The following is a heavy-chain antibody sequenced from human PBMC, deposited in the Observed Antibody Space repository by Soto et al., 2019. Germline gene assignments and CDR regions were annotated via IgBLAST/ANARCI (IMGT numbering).Heavy chain of an antibody. D-gene: IGHD3-10*01. CDR1: GFIFSAFD. V-gene: IGHV3-23*01. J-gene: IGHJ4*02. CDR2: ISGGT. CDR3: AIGGPGGPLGH. Sequence: GGSLRLSCAASGFIFSAFDMSWVRQAPGKGLEWVSSISGGTYYADSVKGRFTISRDNSKNTLYLQMNGLRAEDTAIYYCAIGGPGGPLGHWGQGTLVTVSS.